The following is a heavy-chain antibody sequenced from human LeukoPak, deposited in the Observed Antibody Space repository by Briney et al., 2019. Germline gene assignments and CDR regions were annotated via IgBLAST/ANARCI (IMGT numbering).Heavy chain of an antibody. J-gene: IGHJ4*02. CDR3: ARSYGY. CDR2: INHSGST. Sequence: SETLSLTCTVSGDFISSGSYYWGWIRQPPGKGLEWIGEINHSGSTNYNPSLKSRVTISVDTSKNQFSLKLSSVTAADTAVYYCARSYGYWGQGTLVTVSS. CDR1: GDFISSGSYY. D-gene: IGHD3-10*01. V-gene: IGHV4-39*07.